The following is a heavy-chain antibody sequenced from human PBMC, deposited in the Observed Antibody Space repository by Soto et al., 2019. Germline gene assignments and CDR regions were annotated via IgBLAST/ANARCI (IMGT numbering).Heavy chain of an antibody. CDR3: AREAAVAGTAFDH. V-gene: IGHV1-46*01. Sequence: GASVKVSCEASGYPFTSYYLHWVRQAPGQGPEWMGRINVSDGSTRYAQNFQGRVTMTRDTSTTTVYMELSPLRSDDTAVYYCAREAAVAGTAFDHWGQGTLVTVSS. J-gene: IGHJ5*02. D-gene: IGHD6-19*01. CDR2: INVSDGST. CDR1: GYPFTSYY.